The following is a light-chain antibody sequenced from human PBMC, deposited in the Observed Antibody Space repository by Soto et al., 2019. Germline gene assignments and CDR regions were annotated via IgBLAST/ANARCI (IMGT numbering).Light chain of an antibody. CDR3: LSYAGSNSLV. CDR2: DVS. V-gene: IGLV2-8*01. Sequence: QSALTQPPSASGSPGQSVAISCSGTSSDVGGYNYVSWYQQHPGKAPKLMIYDVSKRPSGVPDRFSGSKSGNTASLTVSGLQADDEADYYCLSYAGSNSLVFGGGTKLTVL. J-gene: IGLJ2*01. CDR1: SSDVGGYNY.